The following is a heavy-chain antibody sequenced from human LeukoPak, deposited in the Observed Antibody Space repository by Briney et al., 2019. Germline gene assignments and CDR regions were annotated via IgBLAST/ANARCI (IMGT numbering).Heavy chain of an antibody. D-gene: IGHD2-21*01. CDR2: IWSDGSNQ. J-gene: IGHJ4*02. CDR1: GFTFSHYG. Sequence: GRSLRLSSAAPGFTFSHYGMHWVRQAPGKGLEWVAVIWSDGSNQYYADAVKGRFTISRDNFKNTVSLQMNRQRAEDTAVYYFGSDRPQYFGGTCSFDYWGQGSLVTVS. V-gene: IGHV3-33*01. CDR3: GSDRPQYFGGTCSFDY.